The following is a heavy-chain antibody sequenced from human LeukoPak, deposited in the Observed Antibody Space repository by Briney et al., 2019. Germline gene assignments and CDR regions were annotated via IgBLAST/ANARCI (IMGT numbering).Heavy chain of an antibody. CDR1: GGSISTNDYY. V-gene: IGHV4-39*01. CDR2: IYYSGST. D-gene: IGHD6-6*01. J-gene: IGHJ4*02. Sequence: SSETLSLTCSVSGGSISTNDYYWDWIRQPPGMGLEYIGSIYYSGSTYYNPSLKSRVTISVDTSKNQFSLRLSSVTAADTAVYYCARHRGSSSLFNYWGQGTLVTVSS. CDR3: ARHRGSSSLFNY.